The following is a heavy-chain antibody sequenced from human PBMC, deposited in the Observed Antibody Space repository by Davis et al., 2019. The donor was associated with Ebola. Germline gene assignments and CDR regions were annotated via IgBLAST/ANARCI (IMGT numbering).Heavy chain of an antibody. V-gene: IGHV1-69*04. D-gene: IGHD5-18*01. CDR1: GGTFSSYA. CDR3: ARDRKTGRGYSYGLDY. J-gene: IGHJ4*02. Sequence: AASVKVSCKASGGTFSSYAISWVRQAPGQGLEWMGRIIPILGIANYAQKFQGRVTITADKSTSTAYMELSSLRSEDTAVYYCARDRKTGRGYSYGLDYWGQGTQVTVSS. CDR2: IIPILGIA.